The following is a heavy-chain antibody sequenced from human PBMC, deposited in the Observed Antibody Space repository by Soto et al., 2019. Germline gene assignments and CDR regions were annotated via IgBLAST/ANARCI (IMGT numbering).Heavy chain of an antibody. J-gene: IGHJ3*02. CDR1: GFTFSSHC. CDR2: LSRGGGST. D-gene: IGHD5-12*01. V-gene: IGHV3-23*01. CDR3: ARDGQYRTDGFDI. Sequence: EAQLLESGGGSVQPGGSLRLSCAASGFTFSSHCMRLVRQAPGKGLEWISGLSRGGGSTYYVDSVKGRFTISRDNAKNTLDLIMKSLRVEDTALYYCARDGQYRTDGFDIWGQGTMVTVSS.